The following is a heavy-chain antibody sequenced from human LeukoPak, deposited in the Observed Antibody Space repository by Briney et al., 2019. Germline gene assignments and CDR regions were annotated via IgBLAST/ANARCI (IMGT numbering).Heavy chain of an antibody. CDR3: ARDGDRFFDY. CDR2: IYYSGST. D-gene: IGHD5-24*01. J-gene: IGHJ4*02. CDR1: GGSISSGGYY. Sequence: KPSQTLSLTCTVSGGSISSGGYYWSWLRQHPGKGLEWIGYIYYSGSTYYNPSLKSRVTISVDTSKNQFSLKLSSVTAADTAVYYCARDGDRFFDYWGQGTLVTVSS. V-gene: IGHV4-31*03.